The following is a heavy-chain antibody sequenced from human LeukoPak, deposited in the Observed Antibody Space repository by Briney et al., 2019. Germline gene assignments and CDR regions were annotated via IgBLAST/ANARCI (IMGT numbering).Heavy chain of an antibody. CDR1: GGSFSGYH. J-gene: IGHJ5*02. CDR3: ARSSNLAYNWFDP. D-gene: IGHD2-2*01. CDR2: INHSGST. V-gene: IGHV4-34*01. Sequence: PSETLSLTCGVHGGSFSGYHWSWIRLPPGKGLEWIGEINHSGSTNYNSSLKSRVTISVDTSKNQFSLKLSSVTAADTAVYYCARSSNLAYNWFDPWGQGTLATVSS.